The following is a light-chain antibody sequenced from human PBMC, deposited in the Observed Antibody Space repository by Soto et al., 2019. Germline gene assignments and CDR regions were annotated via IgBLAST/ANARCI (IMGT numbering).Light chain of an antibody. CDR2: AAS. V-gene: IGKV1-27*01. J-gene: IGKJ4*01. CDR1: PGIANS. Sequence: DIQMTQSPSSLSASVGDRVSITCRASPGIANSLAWYQQKPGKAPKLLIYAASALQSGVPSRFRGSGSASDFTLANNSLQPDAVATDYCQNYNSCPLYFGGGTRVEIK. CDR3: QNYNSCPLY.